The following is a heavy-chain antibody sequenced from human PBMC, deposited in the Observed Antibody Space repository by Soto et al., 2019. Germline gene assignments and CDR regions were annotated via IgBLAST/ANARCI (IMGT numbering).Heavy chain of an antibody. V-gene: IGHV4-34*01. CDR3: ARGFRVFPVAIRAYYYYYGLDV. CDR1: GGSFSGYY. Sequence: QVQLQQCGAGLLKPSETLSLTCAVYGGSFSGYYWSWIRQPPGKGLEWIGEINHRGSTNYNPSLKSRVTISVDTSKNQFSLKLTSVTAADTAVYYCARGFRVFPVAIRAYYYYYGLDVWGQGTTVTVSS. J-gene: IGHJ6*02. D-gene: IGHD2-2*02. CDR2: INHRGST.